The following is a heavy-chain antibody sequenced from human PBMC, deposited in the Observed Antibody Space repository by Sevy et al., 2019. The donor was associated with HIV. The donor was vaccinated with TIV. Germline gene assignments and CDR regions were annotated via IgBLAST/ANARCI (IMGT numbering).Heavy chain of an antibody. D-gene: IGHD5-12*01. V-gene: IGHV4-59*01. J-gene: IGHJ4*02. CDR1: GGSISSYY. Sequence: SETLSLTCTLSGGSISSYYWSWIRQPPGKGLEWIGYIYYSGSTNYNPSLKSRVTISVDTSKNQFSLKLRSVTAADTAVYYCARVGGYAFPFDYWGQGTLVTVSS. CDR3: ARVGGYAFPFDY. CDR2: IYYSGST.